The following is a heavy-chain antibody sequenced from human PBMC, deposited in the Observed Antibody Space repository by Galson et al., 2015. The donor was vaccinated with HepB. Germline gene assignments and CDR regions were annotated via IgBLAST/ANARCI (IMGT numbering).Heavy chain of an antibody. CDR1: GFTFSSSA. CDR2: ISGSGSST. CDR3: AKGGAGGNYFEY. Sequence: SLRLSCAASGFTFSSSAMRWVRQAPGNGLEWVSTISGSGSSTYYADSVKGRFTISRDNSKNTLYLQMNSLRAEDTAVYYCAKGGAGGNYFEYWGQGTLVTVSS. D-gene: IGHD1-26*01. J-gene: IGHJ4*02. V-gene: IGHV3-23*01.